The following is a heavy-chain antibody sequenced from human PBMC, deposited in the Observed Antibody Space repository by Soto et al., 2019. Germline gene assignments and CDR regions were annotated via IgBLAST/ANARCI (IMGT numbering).Heavy chain of an antibody. CDR1: ASPIPNPY. CDR3: ARHNYGSGSTYFDY. Sequence: LSRTPPATASPIPNPYSRSSAQPPGKGLEWIGYIYYSGSTNYNPSLKSRVTISVDTSKNQFSLKLNSMTAADTAVYYCARHNYGSGSTYFDYWGQGTLVTVS. J-gene: IGHJ4*02. D-gene: IGHD3-10*01. CDR2: IYYSGST. V-gene: IGHV4-59*08.